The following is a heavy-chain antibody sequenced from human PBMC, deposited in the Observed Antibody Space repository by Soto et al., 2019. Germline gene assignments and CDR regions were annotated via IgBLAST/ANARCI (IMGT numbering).Heavy chain of an antibody. J-gene: IGHJ4*02. CDR2: ISAYNGNT. D-gene: IGHD3-22*01. V-gene: IGHV1-18*04. Sequence: ASVKVSCKASGYTFTSYGISWVRQAPRQGLEWMGWISAYNGNTNYAQKLQGRVTMTTDTSTSTAYMELRSLRSDDTAVYYCARDSLAHDTYYYDSSGYYSDYWGQGTLVTVSS. CDR3: ARDSLAHDTYYYDSSGYYSDY. CDR1: GYTFTSYG.